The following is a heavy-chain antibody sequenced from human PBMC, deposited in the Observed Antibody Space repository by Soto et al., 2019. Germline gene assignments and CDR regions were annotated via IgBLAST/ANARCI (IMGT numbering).Heavy chain of an antibody. V-gene: IGHV3-74*01. J-gene: IGHJ3*02. CDR3: ASLLMGQLLLYYRRGPDAFDI. CDR1: GFTFSSYW. Sequence: PGGSLRLSCAASGFTFSSYWMHWVRQAPGKGLVWVSRINSDGSSTSYADSVKGRFTISRDNSKNTLYLQMNSLRAEDTAVYYCASLLMGQLLLYYRRGPDAFDIWGQGTMVTGSS. CDR2: INSDGSST. D-gene: IGHD1-26*01.